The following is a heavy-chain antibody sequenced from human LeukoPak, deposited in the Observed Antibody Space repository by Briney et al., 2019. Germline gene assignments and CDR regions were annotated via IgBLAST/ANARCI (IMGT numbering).Heavy chain of an antibody. J-gene: IGHJ5*02. CDR3: ARMYSSGWYLSLNWFDP. CDR1: GYTFTRYD. Sequence: ASVKVSCKASGYTFTRYDINWVRQATGQGLEWMGWMNPNSGNTGYAQKFQGRVTMTRNTSISTAYMELSSLRSEDTAVYYCARMYSSGWYLSLNWFDPWGQGTLVTVSS. CDR2: MNPNSGNT. D-gene: IGHD6-19*01. V-gene: IGHV1-8*01.